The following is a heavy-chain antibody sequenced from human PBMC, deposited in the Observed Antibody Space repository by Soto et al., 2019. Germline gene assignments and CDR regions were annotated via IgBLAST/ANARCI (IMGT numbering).Heavy chain of an antibody. CDR3: ARLRYGAYPEDF. J-gene: IGHJ4*02. V-gene: IGHV3-21*01. D-gene: IGHD4-17*01. CDR2: ITPSPSFI. CDR1: GFTFSDSD. Sequence: EVQLVEFGGGLVKPGGSLRLSCAASGFTFSDSDMHWVRQAPGKGLEWVSAITPSPSFISYADSVRGRFTISRDDANGSVYLQTDSLRVDDTAIYYCARLRYGAYPEDFWGQGTLVTVSS.